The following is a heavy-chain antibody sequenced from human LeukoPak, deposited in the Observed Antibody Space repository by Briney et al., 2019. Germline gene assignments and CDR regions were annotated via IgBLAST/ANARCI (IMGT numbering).Heavy chain of an antibody. CDR2: IHYTGAT. CDR1: GGSITGYY. D-gene: IGHD3-9*01. J-gene: IGHJ4*02. Sequence: SETLSLTCAVYGGSITGYYWSWTRQTPGRGLEWVGEIHYTGATSYNPSLKSRATISTDTSKNQFSLRLSSVTAADTAVYYCARGNILTGYCFDFWGQGALVTVSS. CDR3: ARGNILTGYCFDF. V-gene: IGHV4-34*01.